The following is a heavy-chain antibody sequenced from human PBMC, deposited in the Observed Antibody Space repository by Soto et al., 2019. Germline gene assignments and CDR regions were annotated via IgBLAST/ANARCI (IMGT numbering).Heavy chain of an antibody. J-gene: IGHJ5*02. D-gene: IGHD1-26*01. CDR2: ISSSGGRT. CDR1: GFTFRSYA. Sequence: HPVGSVRLSCAAAGFTFRSYAMSWVRQAPGKGLEWVSAISSSGGRTYYADSVKGRFTISRDNSKDTLYLQMNSLRAEDTALYYCAKDSNPYLSFNWFDPWGQGTLVTVSS. V-gene: IGHV3-23*01. CDR3: AKDSNPYLSFNWFDP.